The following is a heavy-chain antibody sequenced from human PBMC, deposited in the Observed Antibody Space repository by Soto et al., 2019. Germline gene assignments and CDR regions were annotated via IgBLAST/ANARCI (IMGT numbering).Heavy chain of an antibody. CDR1: GFTFSSYG. Sequence: QVQLVESGGGVVQPGRSLRLSCAASGFTFSSYGMHWVRQAPGKGLEWVAVISHDGSNKYFADSVKGRFNNSRYNSQNPVYLQMNRRRAEYTAVYYCAKQLLAVAGYLHGMDVCGQGTTVTVSS. CDR3: AKQLLAVAGYLHGMDV. V-gene: IGHV3-30*18. J-gene: IGHJ6*01. CDR2: ISHDGSNK. D-gene: IGHD6-19*01.